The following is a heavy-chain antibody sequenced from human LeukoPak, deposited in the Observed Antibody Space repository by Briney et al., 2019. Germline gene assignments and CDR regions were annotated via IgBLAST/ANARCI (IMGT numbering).Heavy chain of an antibody. CDR1: GFTVTSNS. CDR3: TIDHILSSGSYYNPSWFDP. V-gene: IGHV3-53*01. Sequence: GGSLRLSCTVSGFTVTSNSMSWVRQAPGKGLEWVSFIYSGSTHYSDSVKGRFTISRDNSKNTLYLQMNSLKTEDAAVYYCTIDHILSSGSYYNPSWFDPWGQGTLVTVSS. CDR2: IYSGST. D-gene: IGHD3-10*01. J-gene: IGHJ5*02.